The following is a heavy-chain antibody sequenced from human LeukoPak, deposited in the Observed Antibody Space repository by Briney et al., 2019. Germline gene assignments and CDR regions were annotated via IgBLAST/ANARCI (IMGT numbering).Heavy chain of an antibody. CDR2: ISGSGGST. CDR1: GFTFSSYA. J-gene: IGHJ4*02. Sequence: GGSLRLSCAASGFTFSSYAMSWVRQAPGKGLEWVSAISGSGGSTYYADSVKGRFTISRDNSKNTLYLQMNSLRAEDTAVYYCAKDLADYYDSSGYYSSPYYFDYWGQGTLVTVSS. V-gene: IGHV3-23*01. CDR3: AKDLADYYDSSGYYSSPYYFDY. D-gene: IGHD3-22*01.